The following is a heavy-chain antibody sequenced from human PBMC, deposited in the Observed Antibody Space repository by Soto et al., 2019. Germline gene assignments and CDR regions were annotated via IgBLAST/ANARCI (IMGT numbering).Heavy chain of an antibody. J-gene: IGHJ6*02. V-gene: IGHV3-13*01. CDR3: ARDTGALTYYYDSSGGYYRMAF. CDR2: IGTAGDT. Sequence: GGYLRLSCAASGFTFSSYDMHWVRQATGKGMEWVSAIGTAGDTYYPGSVKGRFTISRDNAKNSLYLQMNSLRAEDTAVYYCARDTGALTYYYDSSGGYYRMAFWGQGTTVTVSS. CDR1: GFTFSSYD. D-gene: IGHD3-22*01.